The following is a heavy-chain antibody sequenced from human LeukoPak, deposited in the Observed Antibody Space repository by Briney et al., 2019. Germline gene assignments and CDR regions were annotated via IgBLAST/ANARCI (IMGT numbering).Heavy chain of an antibody. Sequence: GGSLRLSCAVSGLTFSNYWMHWVRQAPGKGLVWVSRTNSDESVTTYADSVKGRFTISRDNAKNTVYLHMSSLRAEDTAVYYCATLAGTAYWGQGTLVTVSS. D-gene: IGHD6-13*01. CDR2: TNSDESVT. V-gene: IGHV3-74*01. CDR1: GLTFSNYW. CDR3: ATLAGTAY. J-gene: IGHJ4*02.